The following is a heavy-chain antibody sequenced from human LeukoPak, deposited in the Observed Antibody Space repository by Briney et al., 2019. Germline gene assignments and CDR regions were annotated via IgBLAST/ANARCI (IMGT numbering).Heavy chain of an antibody. D-gene: IGHD3-22*01. CDR3: ARQRRAGYYDSSGYYSRWFDP. V-gene: IGHV4-39*01. J-gene: IGHJ5*02. Sequence: WVRQPPGKGLEWIGSIYYSGSTYYNPSLKSRVTISVDTSKNQFSLKLSSVTAADTAVYYCARQRRAGYYDSSGYYSRWFDPWGQGTLVTVSS. CDR2: IYYSGST.